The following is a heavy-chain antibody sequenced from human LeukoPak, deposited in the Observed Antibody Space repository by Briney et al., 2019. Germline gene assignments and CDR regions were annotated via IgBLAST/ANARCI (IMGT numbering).Heavy chain of an antibody. J-gene: IGHJ3*02. CDR2: MNPNSGNT. V-gene: IGHV1-8*03. D-gene: IGHD4-23*01. CDR3: ARSNMNTVDDAFDI. CDR1: GYTFTNYD. Sequence: ASVKVSCKASGYTFTNYDINWVRQATGQGLEWMGWMNPNSGNTGYAQKFQGRVTITRNTSISTAYMELSSLRSEDTAVYYCARSNMNTVDDAFDIWGQGTMVTVSS.